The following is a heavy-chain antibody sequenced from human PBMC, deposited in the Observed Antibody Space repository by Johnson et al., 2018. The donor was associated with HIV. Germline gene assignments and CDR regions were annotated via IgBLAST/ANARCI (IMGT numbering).Heavy chain of an antibody. D-gene: IGHD3-22*01. V-gene: IGHV3-30*04. CDR2: ISYDGSNK. CDR1: SYA. J-gene: IGHJ3*01. CDR3: ARGVSSGYYSNAFDV. Sequence: SYAMHWVRQAPGKGLEWVAVISYDGSNKYYADSVKGRFTISRDNSKNTLYLQMNSLRAEDTAVYYCARGVSSGYYSNAFDVWGQGTMATVSS.